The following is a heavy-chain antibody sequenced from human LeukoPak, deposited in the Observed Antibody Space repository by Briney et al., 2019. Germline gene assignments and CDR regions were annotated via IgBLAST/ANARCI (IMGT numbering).Heavy chain of an antibody. CDR3: ARATSSSSAYNWFDP. D-gene: IGHD6-6*01. CDR1: GHSVSLNSAA. J-gene: IGHJ5*02. Sequence: EPLTLPCAISGHSVSLNSAACHWLTQSPSGGLAWQQRTYYMSKLYNDYAVSVKSLITINPDTSKNQFSLQLNSVTPEDTAVYYCARATSSSSAYNWFDPWGQGTLVTVSS. CDR2: TYYMSKLYN. V-gene: IGHV6-1*01.